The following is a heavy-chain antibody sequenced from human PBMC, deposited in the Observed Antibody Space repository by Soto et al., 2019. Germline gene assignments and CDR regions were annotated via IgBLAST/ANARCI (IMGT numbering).Heavy chain of an antibody. CDR1: GYSFTSYW. D-gene: IGHD3-9*01. CDR2: IYPGDSDT. J-gene: IGHJ4*02. V-gene: IGHV5-51*01. Sequence: GESLKISCKGSGYSFTSYWIGWVRQMPGKGLEWMGIIYPGDSDTRYSPSFQGQVTISADKSISTAYLQWSSLRVEDTATYYCAKDFYVWGYRTGYPLEYWGQGTPVTVSS. CDR3: AKDFYVWGYRTGYPLEY.